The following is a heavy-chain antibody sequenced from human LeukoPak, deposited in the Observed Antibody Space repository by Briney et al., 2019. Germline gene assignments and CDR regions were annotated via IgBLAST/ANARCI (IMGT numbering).Heavy chain of an antibody. CDR3: ARGGYGDHADY. V-gene: IGHV4-59*01. CDR1: GGSISSYY. CDR2: IYYSGST. J-gene: IGHJ4*02. D-gene: IGHD4-17*01. Sequence: PSETLSLTCTVSGGSISSYYWSWIRQPPGKGLEWIGYIYYSGSTNYNPSLKSRVTISVDTSKNQFSLKLSSVTAADTAVYYCARGGYGDHADYWGQGTLVTVSS.